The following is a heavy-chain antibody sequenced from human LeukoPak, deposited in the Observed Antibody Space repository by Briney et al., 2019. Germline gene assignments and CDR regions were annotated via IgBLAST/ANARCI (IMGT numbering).Heavy chain of an antibody. CDR1: GFTVSSVY. Sequence: PGGSLRLSCAASGFTVSSVYMNWVRQAPGKGLEWVSVIYNGGSTYYADSVKGRLTFSRDNPKNTLYLQMNSLRTEDTAVYYCVDQYGSWGQGTLVTVSS. V-gene: IGHV3-66*02. CDR3: VDQYGS. CDR2: IYNGGST. D-gene: IGHD5-24*01. J-gene: IGHJ5*02.